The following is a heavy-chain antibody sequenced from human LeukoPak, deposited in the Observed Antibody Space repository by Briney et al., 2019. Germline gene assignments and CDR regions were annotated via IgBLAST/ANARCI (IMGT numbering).Heavy chain of an antibody. J-gene: IGHJ5*02. CDR3: ARLSSGGTGGWFDP. CDR2: IYYSGST. Sequence: PSETLSLTCTVSGGSISSTSYYWGWIRQPPGKGLEWIGSIYYSGSTYYNPSLKSRVTISVDTSKNQFSLKQSSVTAADMAVYYCARLSSGGTGGWFDPWDQGTLVTVSS. V-gene: IGHV4-39*01. D-gene: IGHD6-19*01. CDR1: GGSISSTSYY.